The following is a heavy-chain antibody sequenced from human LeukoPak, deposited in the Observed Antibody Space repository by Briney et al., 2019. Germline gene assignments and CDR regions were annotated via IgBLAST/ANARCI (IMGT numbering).Heavy chain of an antibody. V-gene: IGHV3-7*04. CDR2: INQDGSEK. J-gene: IGHJ6*03. CDR1: GFTFSNYW. D-gene: IGHD2-8*01. CDR3: ARGTCTTCHTYSYNYYMDV. Sequence: GGSQRLSCAASGFTFSNYWMSWVRQTPGKGLEWVANINQDGSEKYYVDSVTGRFTISRDNGKNSLDLQMNSLRAEDTAVYYCARGTCTTCHTYSYNYYMDVWGKGTTVTVSS.